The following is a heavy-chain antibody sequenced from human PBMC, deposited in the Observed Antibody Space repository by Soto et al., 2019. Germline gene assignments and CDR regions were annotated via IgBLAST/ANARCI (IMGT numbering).Heavy chain of an antibody. CDR1: VFTFSSYD. D-gene: IGHD1-26*01. Sequence: LRLSCAASVFTFSSYDTNWVRQAPGKGLEWVSAIGVYANTYYAYSVKGRFTISRDDSRNTVHLQLNSLRVDDTAVYYCAKESTVGSPGDYFDSWGQGSMV. CDR2: IGVYANT. J-gene: IGHJ4*02. V-gene: IGHV3-23*01. CDR3: AKESTVGSPGDYFDS.